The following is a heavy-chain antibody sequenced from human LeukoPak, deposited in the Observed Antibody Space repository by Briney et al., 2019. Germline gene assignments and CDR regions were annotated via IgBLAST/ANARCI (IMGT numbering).Heavy chain of an antibody. J-gene: IGHJ4*02. CDR1: GGSISSSNW. CDR3: ARVYYGSYYFDY. D-gene: IGHD3-10*01. Sequence: SGTLSLTCAVSGGSISSSNWWSWVRQPPGKGLEWIGEIYHSGSTNYNPSLKSRVTISVDKSKNQFSLKLCSVTAAYTAVYYCARVYYGSYYFDYWGQGTLVTVSS. V-gene: IGHV4-4*02. CDR2: IYHSGST.